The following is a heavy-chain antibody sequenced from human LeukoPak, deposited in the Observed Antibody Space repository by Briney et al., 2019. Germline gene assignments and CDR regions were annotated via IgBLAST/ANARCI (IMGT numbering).Heavy chain of an antibody. D-gene: IGHD1-26*01. J-gene: IGHJ4*02. V-gene: IGHV3-7*01. CDR3: ARDGFGGGYRFDY. CDR1: GFTFSSYW. CDR2: IKQDGSEK. Sequence: GGSLRLSCAASGFTFSSYWMSWVRQAPGKGLEWVANIKQDGSEKYYVDSVKGRFTISRDNAKNSLYLQMNSLRAEDTAVYYCARDGFGGGYRFDYWGQGTLVTVSS.